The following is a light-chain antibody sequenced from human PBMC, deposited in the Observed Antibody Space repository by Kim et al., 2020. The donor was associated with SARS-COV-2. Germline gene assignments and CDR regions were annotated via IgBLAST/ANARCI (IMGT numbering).Light chain of an antibody. CDR1: QSVSSN. Sequence: VSPGKRVTLSCRASQSVSSNLAWYKKRPGQAPTLIIFGASNSATGVPVRFSGSGSGTEFTLTISSLQSEDFAVYYCQQYNNWPPYTFGQGTKLEI. V-gene: IGKV3-15*01. CDR2: GAS. CDR3: QQYNNWPPYT. J-gene: IGKJ2*01.